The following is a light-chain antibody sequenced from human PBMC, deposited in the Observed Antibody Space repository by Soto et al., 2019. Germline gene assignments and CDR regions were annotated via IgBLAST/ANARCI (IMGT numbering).Light chain of an antibody. J-gene: IGKJ3*01. CDR2: GAS. V-gene: IGKV3-20*01. CDR3: QQYCSSPLFT. Sequence: EIVLTQSPGTLSLSPGERATLSCRASQTVTNNYLAWYQQKPGLAPSLLIFGASSRATGIPDRFGGSGSGTDFTLTISSLEPEDFAVYYCQQYCSSPLFTFGPGTKVDFK. CDR1: QTVTNNY.